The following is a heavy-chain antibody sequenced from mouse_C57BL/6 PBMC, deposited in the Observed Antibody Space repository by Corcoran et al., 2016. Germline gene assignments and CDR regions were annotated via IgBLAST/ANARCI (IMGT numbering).Heavy chain of an antibody. V-gene: IGHV1-76*01. CDR1: GYTFTAYY. CDR3: ASQGY. CDR2: IYPGSGNT. Sequence: QVQLKLSGDELVGLGASVKLSCKASGYTFTAYYIKWRKQRPGQGLEWLVRIYPGSGNTYYNEKFKCKATLTAEKSSSTAYMQLSSLTSEDSAVYFCASQGYWGQGTTLAVSS. J-gene: IGHJ2*01.